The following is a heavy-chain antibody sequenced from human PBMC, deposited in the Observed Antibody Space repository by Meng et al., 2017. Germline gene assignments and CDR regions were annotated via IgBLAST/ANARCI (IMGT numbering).Heavy chain of an antibody. D-gene: IGHD1-26*01. CDR3: TRASVWYSGGY. Sequence: SETLSLTCTVSGGSISSGGYYWSWIRQHPGKGLEWIGNFHHSGTTNYNPSLKSRVTISVDTSKNQFSLKLNSVSAADTAVYYCTRASVWYSGGYWGQGTLVTVSS. CDR1: GGSISSGGYY. V-gene: IGHV4-39*07. J-gene: IGHJ4*02. CDR2: FHHSGTT.